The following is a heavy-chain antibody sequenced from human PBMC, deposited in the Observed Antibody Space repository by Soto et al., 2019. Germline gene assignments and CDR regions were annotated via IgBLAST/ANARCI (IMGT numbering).Heavy chain of an antibody. CDR2: IIPIFGTA. D-gene: IGHD3-16*01. J-gene: IGHJ3*02. Sequence: ASVEVSCQASGGTFSRYGFTWGRQAPGQGLEWMGGIIPIFGTANYAQKFQGRVTITADESTSTAYMELSSLRSEDTAVYYCARSRGYDHDAFDIWGQGTMVTVSS. V-gene: IGHV1-69*13. CDR3: ARSRGYDHDAFDI. CDR1: GGTFSRYG.